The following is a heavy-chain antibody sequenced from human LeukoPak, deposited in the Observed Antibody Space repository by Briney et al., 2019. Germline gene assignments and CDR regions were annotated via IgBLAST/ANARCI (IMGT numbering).Heavy chain of an antibody. CDR2: IYHSGST. J-gene: IGHJ6*03. CDR1: GGSISSNNC. V-gene: IGHV4-4*02. D-gene: IGHD2-15*01. Sequence: SGTLSLTFAVSGGSISSNNCWSWVRQPPGKGLEWIGEIYHSGSTNYNPSLKSRVTISVDKSKNQFSVKLSSVTAADTAVYYCERGYCSGGSCYSYYYYNYMDVWGKGTTVTVSS. CDR3: ERGYCSGGSCYSYYYYNYMDV.